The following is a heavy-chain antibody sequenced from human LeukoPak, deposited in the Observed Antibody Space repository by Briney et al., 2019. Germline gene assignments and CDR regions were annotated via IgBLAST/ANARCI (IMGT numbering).Heavy chain of an antibody. CDR2: IIPIFGTA. D-gene: IGHD3-10*01. Sequence: ASVKVSCKASGGTFSSYAISWVRQAPGQGLEWMGGIIPIFGTANYAQKFQGRVTITADEPTSTAYMELSSLRSEDTAVYYCARHFIVRGVIIFDYWGQGTLVTVSS. J-gene: IGHJ4*02. CDR3: ARHFIVRGVIIFDY. CDR1: GGTFSSYA. V-gene: IGHV1-69*13.